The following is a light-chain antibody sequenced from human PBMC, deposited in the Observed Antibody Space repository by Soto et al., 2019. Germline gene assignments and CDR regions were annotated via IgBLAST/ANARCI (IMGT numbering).Light chain of an antibody. CDR2: AAS. Sequence: AIQMTQSPSSLSASVGDRVTITCRASQGIRNDLGWYQQKPGRAPKLLIYAASSLESGVPSRFSGSGSGTDFTLTISSLQPEDFATYYCQQDYNYPRTFGQGTKVEIK. CDR3: QQDYNYPRT. CDR1: QGIRND. V-gene: IGKV1-6*01. J-gene: IGKJ1*01.